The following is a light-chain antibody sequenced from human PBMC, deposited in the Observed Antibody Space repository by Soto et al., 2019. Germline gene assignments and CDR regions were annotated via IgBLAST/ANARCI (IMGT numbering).Light chain of an antibody. J-gene: IGKJ4*02. CDR3: QQYNNCPPRT. CDR2: GAS. V-gene: IGKV3-15*01. CDR1: QSVSSN. Sequence: EIVMTQSPATLSVSPGERATLSCRASQSVSSNLAWYQQKPGQAPRLLIYGASTRATGIPARFSGSGSGTEFTITISSLQSEDFAVYYWQQYNNCPPRTFGGGTKVEIK.